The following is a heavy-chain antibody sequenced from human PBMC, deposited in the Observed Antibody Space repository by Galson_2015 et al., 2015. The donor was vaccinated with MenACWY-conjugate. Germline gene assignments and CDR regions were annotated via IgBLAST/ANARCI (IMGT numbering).Heavy chain of an antibody. CDR3: AREFSY. CDR2: IYDSGTT. CDR1: GGSASSSGYY. J-gene: IGHJ4*02. D-gene: IGHD2/OR15-2a*01. Sequence: ETLSLTCTVSGGSASSSGYYWTWIRQPPGKGPEWIGLIYDSGTTRYNPSLKGRVTISLDTSKNQVSLKLSSVTAADTAVYYCAREFSYWGQGTLVTVSS. V-gene: IGHV4-61*08.